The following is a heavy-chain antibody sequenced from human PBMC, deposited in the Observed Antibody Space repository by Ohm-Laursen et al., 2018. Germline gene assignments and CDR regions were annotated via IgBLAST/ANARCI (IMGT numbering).Heavy chain of an antibody. Sequence: SLRLSCAASGFTFSTYSMNWVRQAPGKGLEWVSSISGSSSYIYYADSLKGRFTISRDNAKNSLYLQMNSLRAEDTAVYYCARATRDGYDYWGQGTLVTVSS. J-gene: IGHJ4*02. D-gene: IGHD5-24*01. CDR3: ARATRDGYDY. CDR1: GFTFSTYS. V-gene: IGHV3-21*01. CDR2: ISGSSSYI.